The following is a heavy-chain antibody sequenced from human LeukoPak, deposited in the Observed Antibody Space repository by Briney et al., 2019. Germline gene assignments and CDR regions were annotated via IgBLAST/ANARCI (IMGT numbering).Heavy chain of an antibody. D-gene: IGHD3-10*01. CDR1: NYSVMSDLH. J-gene: IGHJ4*02. V-gene: IGHV4-38-2*02. Sequence: PSETLSLTCKVSNYSVMSDLHWSWIRQSPGRGLEWIASVYQSGHAYYSPSLKSRVLISFDTSKKELSLKINSVTATDTALYYCASLRFGDSYFDLWGQGTQVTVSS. CDR3: ASLRFGDSYFDL. CDR2: VYQSGHA.